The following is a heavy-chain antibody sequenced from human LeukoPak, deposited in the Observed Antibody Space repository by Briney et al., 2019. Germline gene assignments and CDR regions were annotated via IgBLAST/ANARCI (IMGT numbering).Heavy chain of an antibody. CDR2: ISGSGGST. D-gene: IGHD4-17*01. CDR3: AKDAGDYSYYYYGMDV. V-gene: IGHV3-23*01. J-gene: IGHJ6*04. CDR1: GFTFSCYA. Sequence: GGSLRLSCAASGFTFSCYAMSRVRQAPGKGLEWVSAISGSGGSTYYAGSVKGRFTISSDSSKNTLYLQMNSLRAEDTAVYYCAKDAGDYSYYYYGMDVWGKGTTVTVSS.